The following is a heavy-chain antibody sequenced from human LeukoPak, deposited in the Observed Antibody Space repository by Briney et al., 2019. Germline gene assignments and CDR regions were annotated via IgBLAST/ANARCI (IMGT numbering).Heavy chain of an antibody. CDR2: IYYSGST. CDR1: GGSISSSSYY. D-gene: IGHD1-26*01. CDR3: ARARSYLNWFDP. J-gene: IGHJ5*02. V-gene: IGHV4-39*07. Sequence: PSETLSLTCTVSGGSISSSSYYWGWIRQPPGKGLEWIGSIYYSGSTYYNPCLKSRVTISVDTSKNQFSLKLSSVTAADTAVYYCARARSYLNWFDPWGQGTLVTVSS.